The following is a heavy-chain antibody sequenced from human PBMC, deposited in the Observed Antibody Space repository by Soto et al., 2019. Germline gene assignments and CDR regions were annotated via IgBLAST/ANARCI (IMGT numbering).Heavy chain of an antibody. CDR1: VFTFSIYG. CDR3: ARIGLFGSSSTSLTSYYYGMDF. D-gene: IGHD2-2*01. Sequence: RGSLRLSCASSVFTFSIYGMAWVRQAPGKGLELVAVIWYDGSNKYYADSVKGRFTISRDNSKNPLYLQMNSLRAEDTAVYYCARIGLFGSSSTSLTSYYYGMDFWGQGTTVTVSS. V-gene: IGHV3-33*01. CDR2: IWYDGSNK. J-gene: IGHJ6*02.